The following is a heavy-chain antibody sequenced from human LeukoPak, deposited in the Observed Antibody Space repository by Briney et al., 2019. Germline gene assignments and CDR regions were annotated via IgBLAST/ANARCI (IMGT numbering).Heavy chain of an antibody. CDR1: GFTFSIYS. CDR2: ISSSSSTI. CDR3: ATHTIFGVAYYYYYMDV. V-gene: IGHV3-48*04. D-gene: IGHD3-3*01. J-gene: IGHJ6*03. Sequence: GGSLRLSCAASGFTFSIYSMNWVRQAPGKGLEWVSYISSSSSTIYYADSVKGRFTISRDNAKNSLYLQMNSLRAEDTAVYYCATHTIFGVAYYYYYMDVWGKGTTVTVSS.